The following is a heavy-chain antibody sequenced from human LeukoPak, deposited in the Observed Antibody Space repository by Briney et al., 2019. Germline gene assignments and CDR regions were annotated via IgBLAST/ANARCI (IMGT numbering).Heavy chain of an antibody. J-gene: IGHJ4*02. CDR1: GFTFSSYW. Sequence: GGSLRLSCAASGFTFSSYWMHWVRQAPGKGLVWVSRMNTDGSRTDYADSVRGRFTIPRDNAWNTLYLQMNSLGVEDTAVYFCASDFTGRDDYWGQGTLVTVSS. CDR3: ASDFTGRDDY. D-gene: IGHD2-8*02. CDR2: MNTDGSRT. V-gene: IGHV3-74*01.